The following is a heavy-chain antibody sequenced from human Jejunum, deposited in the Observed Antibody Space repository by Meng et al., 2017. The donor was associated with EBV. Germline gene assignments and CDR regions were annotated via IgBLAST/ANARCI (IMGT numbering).Heavy chain of an antibody. CDR3: ARGNSGFDH. Sequence: QLHLQESGSGLVTPSQTLSLTCAVSGGSISTGGYSWHWIRQSPGKGLEWIGYIYHSGSAYYNPSLKSRLTLSVDRSRDQFSLKLISVTAADTAVYYCARGNSGFDHWGQGTLGTVSS. CDR1: GGSISTGGYS. D-gene: IGHD6-19*01. J-gene: IGHJ5*02. CDR2: IYHSGSA. V-gene: IGHV4-30-2*06.